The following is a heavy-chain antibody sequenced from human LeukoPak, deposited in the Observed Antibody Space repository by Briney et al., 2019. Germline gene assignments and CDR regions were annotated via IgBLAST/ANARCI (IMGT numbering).Heavy chain of an antibody. CDR1: GGSISSYY. D-gene: IGHD6-19*01. Sequence: PSETLSLTCTVSGGSISSYYWSWIRQPPGKGLEWIGYIYYSGSTNYNPSLKSRVTISVDTSKNQFSLKLSSVTAANTAVYYCARGVSRGYSSGWYHFDYWGQGTLVTVSS. J-gene: IGHJ4*02. CDR3: ARGVSRGYSSGWYHFDY. CDR2: IYYSGST. V-gene: IGHV4-59*08.